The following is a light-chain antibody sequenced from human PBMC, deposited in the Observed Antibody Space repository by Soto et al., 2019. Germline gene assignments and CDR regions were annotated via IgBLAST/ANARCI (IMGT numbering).Light chain of an antibody. CDR1: TAVGGYNS. J-gene: IGLJ2*01. CDR2: DVN. V-gene: IGLV2-11*01. CDR3: CSYAGSVV. Sequence: QSARTQPRSVSGSPGQSVTVSCTGTTAVGGYNSVSWYQQHPGKAPKLMIYDVNRRPSGVPDRFSGSKSGNTASLTISGLQAEDEADYYCCSYAGSVVFGGETKVTVL.